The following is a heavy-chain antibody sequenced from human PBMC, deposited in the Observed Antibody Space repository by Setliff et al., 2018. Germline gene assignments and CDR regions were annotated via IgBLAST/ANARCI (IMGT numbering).Heavy chain of an antibody. J-gene: IGHJ4*02. CDR1: GYTFSNYG. V-gene: IGHV1-18*01. Sequence: ASVKVSCKTSGYTFSNYGVSWVRQAPGQGLEWMGWISGYDGNTKYAQNLHGRVTLTTDTSTTTAFMELRGLRPDDSAVYYCARDLLGSQGRTFDLWGQGTLVTVSS. CDR2: ISGYDGNT. D-gene: IGHD1-26*01. CDR3: ARDLLGSQGRTFDL.